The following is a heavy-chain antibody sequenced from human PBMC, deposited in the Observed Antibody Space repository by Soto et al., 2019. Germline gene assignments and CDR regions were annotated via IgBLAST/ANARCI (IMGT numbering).Heavy chain of an antibody. CDR2: INYVGRTS. CDR3: ARFRRNYFDY. CDR1: GDSMSGFY. J-gene: IGHJ4*02. Sequence: QVQLQESGPGLVKPSETLSLTCTVSGDSMSGFYWSWIRQTPGKGLEWIGYINYVGRTSYYSPSLQSRVTISPDSSKNQFSLILSSVTAADTAVYFCARFRRNYFDYWGQGTLVTVSS. D-gene: IGHD3-10*01. V-gene: IGHV4-59*01.